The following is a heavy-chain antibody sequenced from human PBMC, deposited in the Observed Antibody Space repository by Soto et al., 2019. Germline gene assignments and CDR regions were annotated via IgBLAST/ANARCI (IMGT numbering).Heavy chain of an antibody. J-gene: IGHJ4*02. D-gene: IGHD2-21*02. CDR3: ARGGAYCGGDCFSYFDY. V-gene: IGHV1-69*01. CDR1: GGTFSSYA. CDR2: IIPIFGTA. Sequence: QVQLVQSGAEVKKPGSSVKVSCKASGGTFSSYAISWVRQAPGQGLEWMGGIIPIFGTANYAQKFQGRVTITADESTSTADMELSSLRSEDTAVYYCARGGAYCGGDCFSYFDYWGQGTLVTVSS.